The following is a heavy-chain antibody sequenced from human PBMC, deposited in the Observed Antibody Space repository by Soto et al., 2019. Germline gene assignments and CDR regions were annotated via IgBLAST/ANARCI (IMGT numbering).Heavy chain of an antibody. CDR1: GFTFSDQY. CDR3: ARALRTRRTTYFDY. CDR2: IRNKADSYST. V-gene: IGHV3-72*01. D-gene: IGHD1-1*01. J-gene: IGHJ4*02. Sequence: EVQLVESGGGLVQPGGSLRLPCAASGFTFSDQYMDWVRQAPGKGLEWVGRIRNKADSYSTEYAASVKGRFTILRDDSNNSLYLQMNRLKTEDTAVYYCARALRTRRTTYFDYWGQGTLVTVSS.